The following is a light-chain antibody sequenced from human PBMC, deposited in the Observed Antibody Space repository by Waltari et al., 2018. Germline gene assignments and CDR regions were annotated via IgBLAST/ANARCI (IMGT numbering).Light chain of an antibody. V-gene: IGKV1-39*01. CDR2: TAS. Sequence: DIHMTQSPSSLSASVGDRVTITCRASHTIDTYLNWYQQKPGKAPNLLISTASTLQSGVPFRFSGSGSGTDFTLTIDSMQPEDFATYYCQQSYSRPLFTFGPGTKVDL. CDR1: HTIDTY. CDR3: QQSYSRPLFT. J-gene: IGKJ3*01.